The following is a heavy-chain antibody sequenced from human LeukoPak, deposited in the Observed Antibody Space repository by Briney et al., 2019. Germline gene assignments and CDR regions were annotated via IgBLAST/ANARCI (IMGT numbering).Heavy chain of an antibody. CDR1: GYTFTGYY. Sequence: ASVKASCKASGYTFTGYYMHWVRQAPGQGLEWMGWINPNSGGTNYAQKFQGRVTMTRDTSISTAYMELSRLRSDDTAVYYCARGNVEMATIYGYWGQGTLVTVSS. CDR3: ARGNVEMATIYGY. J-gene: IGHJ4*02. D-gene: IGHD5-24*01. V-gene: IGHV1-2*02. CDR2: INPNSGGT.